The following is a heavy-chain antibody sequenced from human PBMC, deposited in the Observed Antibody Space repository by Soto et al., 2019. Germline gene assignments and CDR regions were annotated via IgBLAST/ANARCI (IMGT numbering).Heavy chain of an antibody. J-gene: IGHJ6*02. Sequence: GESLKIYCKGSGYSFTSYWIGWKRQLPGKGLEWMQIMYPGDCDTRYSPSFEEQVTRSADKPISTAYLEWSRLKASDTAMYYCARQRGRGYYMRRGLNYYGMDVWGQGTTVTV. CDR3: ARQRGRGYYMRRGLNYYGMDV. CDR1: GYSFTSYW. V-gene: IGHV5-51*01. D-gene: IGHD3-3*01. CDR2: MYPGDCDT.